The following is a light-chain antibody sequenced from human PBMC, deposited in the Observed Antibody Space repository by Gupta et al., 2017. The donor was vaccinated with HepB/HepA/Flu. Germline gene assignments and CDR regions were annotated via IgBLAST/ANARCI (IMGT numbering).Light chain of an antibody. CDR1: NIGMKS. Sequence: SYVLTQTPSVSVAPGQTALITCEGDNIGMKSVHWYQQKPGQAPVLVVYDDYDRPSGIPERLSGSHTGSAATLTINRVEAGDEADYYRQVWDSDSDNVVFGGGTKLTVL. CDR2: DDY. J-gene: IGLJ3*02. V-gene: IGLV3-21*02. CDR3: QVWDSDSDNVV.